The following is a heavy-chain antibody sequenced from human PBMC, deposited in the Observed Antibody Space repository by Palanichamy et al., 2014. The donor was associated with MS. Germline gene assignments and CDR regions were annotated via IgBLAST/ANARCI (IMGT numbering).Heavy chain of an antibody. J-gene: IGHJ4*02. V-gene: IGHV3-30*01. CDR2: ISYDGSNK. D-gene: IGHD6-13*01. CDR3: ARAPGIAAAGDY. CDR1: GLTFSSYA. Sequence: QVQLVESGGGVVQPGRSLRLSCAASGLTFSSYAMHWVRQAPGKGLEWVALISYDGSNKYYADSVKGRFTISRDNSKNTLFVQMNSLRTEDTAVYYCARAPGIAAAGDYWGQGTLVTASS.